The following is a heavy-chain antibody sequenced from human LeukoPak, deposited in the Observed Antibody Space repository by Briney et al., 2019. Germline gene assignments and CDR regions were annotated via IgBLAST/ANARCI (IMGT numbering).Heavy chain of an antibody. CDR2: ISSSSSYI. CDR3: ARSSTYCSGGSCYGDY. V-gene: IGHV3-21*01. Sequence: GGSLRLSCAASGFTFSSYSMNWVRQAPGKGLEWVSSISSSSSYIYYADSVKGRFTISRDNAKNSLYLQMNSLRAEDTAVYYCARSSTYCSGGSCYGDYWGQGTLVTVSS. CDR1: GFTFSSYS. J-gene: IGHJ4*02. D-gene: IGHD2-15*01.